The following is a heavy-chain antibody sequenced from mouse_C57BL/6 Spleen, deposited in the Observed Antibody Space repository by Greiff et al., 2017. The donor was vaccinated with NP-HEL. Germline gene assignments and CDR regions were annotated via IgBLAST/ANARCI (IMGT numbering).Heavy chain of an antibody. J-gene: IGHJ3*01. Sequence: QVQLKESGAELVRPGASVKLSCKASGYTFTDYYINWVKQRPGQGLEWIARIYPGSGNTYSNEKFKGKATLTAEKSSSTAYMQLSSLTSADSAVYFCAREGNLGKNDYPFAYWGQGTLVTVSA. CDR1: GYTFTDYY. D-gene: IGHD2-4*01. V-gene: IGHV1-76*01. CDR3: AREGNLGKNDYPFAY. CDR2: IYPGSGNT.